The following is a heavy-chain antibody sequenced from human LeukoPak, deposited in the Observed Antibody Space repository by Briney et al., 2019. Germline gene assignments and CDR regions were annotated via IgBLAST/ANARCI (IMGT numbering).Heavy chain of an antibody. V-gene: IGHV3-23*01. D-gene: IGHD6-19*01. Sequence: PGRSLTLSCAASGFTVSDVYMNWVRQTPRKGLEWVSAISGDGTTTNYADSMKGRFIISRDNSKNTLYLQMNSLRVEDTAIYYCVKARSSGWFPNWFDPWGQGTLVTVSS. CDR3: VKARSSGWFPNWFDP. CDR2: ISGDGTTT. CDR1: GFTVSDVY. J-gene: IGHJ5*02.